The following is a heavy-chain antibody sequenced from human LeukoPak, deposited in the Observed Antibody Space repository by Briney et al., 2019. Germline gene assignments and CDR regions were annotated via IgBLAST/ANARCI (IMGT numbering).Heavy chain of an antibody. CDR2: IYHSGST. Sequence: SETLSLXCTVSGYSISSGYYWGLIRQPPGKGLEWIGSIYHSGSTYYNPSLKSRVTISVDTSKNQFSLKLSSVTAADTAVYYCARVNYDILTGYLDYWGQGTLVTVSS. D-gene: IGHD3-9*01. CDR1: GYSISSGYY. J-gene: IGHJ4*02. V-gene: IGHV4-38-2*02. CDR3: ARVNYDILTGYLDY.